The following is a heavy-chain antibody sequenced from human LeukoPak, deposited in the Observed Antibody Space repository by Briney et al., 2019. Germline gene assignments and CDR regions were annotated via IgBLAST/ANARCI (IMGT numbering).Heavy chain of an antibody. J-gene: IGHJ3*02. V-gene: IGHV3-9*01. CDR1: GFTFDDYA. CDR2: ISWNSGSI. D-gene: IGHD3-22*01. CDR3: AKSLSYYYDSSGGGAFDI. Sequence: PGRSLRLSCAASGFTFDDYAMHWVRQAPGKGLEWVSGISWNSGSIGYADSVKGRFTISRDNAKNSLYLQMNSLRAEDTALYYRAKSLSYYYDSSGGGAFDIWGQGTMVTVSS.